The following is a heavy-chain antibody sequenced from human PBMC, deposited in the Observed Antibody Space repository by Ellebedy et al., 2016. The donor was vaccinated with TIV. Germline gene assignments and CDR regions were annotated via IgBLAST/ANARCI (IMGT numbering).Heavy chain of an antibody. Sequence: SETLSLXXTVSGGSISSSSYYWGWIRQPPGKGLEWIGEINHSGSTKYNASLKSRVTMSVDTSKNQFSLKLSSLTAADTAVYYCARGYDFSGCYLDSWGQGTLVTVSS. CDR1: GGSISSSSYY. J-gene: IGHJ5*01. CDR2: INHSGST. CDR3: ARGYDFSGCYLDS. D-gene: IGHD3-22*01. V-gene: IGHV4-39*07.